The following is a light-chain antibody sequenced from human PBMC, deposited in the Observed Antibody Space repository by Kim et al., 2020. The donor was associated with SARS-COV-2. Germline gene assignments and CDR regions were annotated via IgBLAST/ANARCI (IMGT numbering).Light chain of an antibody. J-gene: IGKJ4*01. V-gene: IGKV1D-13*01. Sequence: AIQLTQAPSSLSASVGDRVTITYRASQGISSALAWYQQKPGRAPKLLIHDASSLESGVPSRFSGSGSGTEFTLTISSLQPDDFATYYCQQFINFPLTFGGGTKVDIK. CDR1: QGISSA. CDR3: QQFINFPLT. CDR2: DAS.